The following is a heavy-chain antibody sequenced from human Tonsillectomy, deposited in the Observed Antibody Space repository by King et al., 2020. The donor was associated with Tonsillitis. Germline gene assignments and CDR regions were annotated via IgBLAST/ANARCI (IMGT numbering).Heavy chain of an antibody. Sequence: DVQLVESGGGLVQPGGSPRLSCAASGFTFSNYAMSWVRQAPGKGLEWVSAISGSGGFTYYADSVKGRFSISRDNSKNTLYLQMNSLRAEDTAVYYCANLGGGIYYNDYWGQGTLVTVSS. V-gene: IGHV3-23*04. J-gene: IGHJ4*02. CDR2: ISGSGGFT. CDR3: ANLGGGIYYNDY. D-gene: IGHD3-16*01. CDR1: GFTFSNYA.